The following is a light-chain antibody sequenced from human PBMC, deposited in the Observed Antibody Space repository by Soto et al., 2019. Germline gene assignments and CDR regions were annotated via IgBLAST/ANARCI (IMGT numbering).Light chain of an antibody. CDR1: QIVSNY. CDR3: QQRYRWPET. J-gene: IGKJ1*01. CDR2: DAS. V-gene: IGKV3-11*01. Sequence: EIVLTQSPGTLSLSPGERATLSCRASQIVSNYLAWYQQKPGQSPSLLIYDASNRATGIPARFSGSGSGTDFTLSISSLEPEDFAVYYCQQRYRWPETFGQGTKVEIK.